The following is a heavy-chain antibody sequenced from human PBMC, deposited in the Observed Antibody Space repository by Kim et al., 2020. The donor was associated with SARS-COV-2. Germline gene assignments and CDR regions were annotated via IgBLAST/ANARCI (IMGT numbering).Heavy chain of an antibody. D-gene: IGHD4-17*01. V-gene: IGHV3-73*01. CDR3: SRHSGKHGDRGFDN. J-gene: IGHJ4*02. Sequence: GGSLRLSCAASGFTFSASAMHWVRQASGKGLEWVGRIRSKPNNYATSYAASVTGRFTISRDDSTNTVYLQMDSLKNDDTAVYFCSRHSGKHGDRGFDNWGQGTLVTVSS. CDR2: IRSKPNNYAT. CDR1: GFTFSASA.